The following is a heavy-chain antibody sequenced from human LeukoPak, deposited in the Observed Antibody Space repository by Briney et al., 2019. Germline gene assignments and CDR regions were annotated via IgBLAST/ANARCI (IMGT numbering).Heavy chain of an antibody. V-gene: IGHV3-23*01. CDR1: GFTFSSFA. Sequence: GGSLRLSCAPSGFTFSSFAMSWVRQAPGKGLEWVSAISGSGDNTYYADSVKGRFTISRDNAKNSLYLQMNSLRAEDTAVYYCARDWNDRSLDYWGQGTLVTVSS. CDR3: ARDWNDRSLDY. CDR2: ISGSGDNT. D-gene: IGHD1-1*01. J-gene: IGHJ4*02.